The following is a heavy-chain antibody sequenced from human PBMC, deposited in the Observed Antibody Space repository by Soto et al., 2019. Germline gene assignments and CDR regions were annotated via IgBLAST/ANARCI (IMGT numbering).Heavy chain of an antibody. CDR1: GFTFSSYD. CDR3: ARGSSRWYYFDY. CDR2: IGTAGDT. J-gene: IGHJ4*02. D-gene: IGHD6-13*01. V-gene: IGHV3-13*01. Sequence: EVQLVESGGGLVQPGGSLRLSCAASGFTFSSYDMHWVRQATGKGLEWVSAIGTAGDTYYPGSVKGRFTISRENAKNSLYLQMNSLRAGDTAVYYCARGSSRWYYFDYWGQGTLVTVSS.